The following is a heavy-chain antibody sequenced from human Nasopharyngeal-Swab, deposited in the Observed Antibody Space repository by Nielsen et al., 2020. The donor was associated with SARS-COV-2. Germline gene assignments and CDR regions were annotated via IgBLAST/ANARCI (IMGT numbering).Heavy chain of an antibody. V-gene: IGHV3-66*01. CDR1: GFTFSSYA. CDR3: ARDPVAARTPHYYYGMDV. Sequence: GESLKISCAASGFTFSSYAMSWVRQAPGKGLEWVSVIYSGGSTYYADSVKGRFTISRDNSKNTLYLQMNSLRAEDTAVYYCARDPVAARTPHYYYGMDVWGQGTTVTVSS. CDR2: IYSGGST. D-gene: IGHD6-6*01. J-gene: IGHJ6*02.